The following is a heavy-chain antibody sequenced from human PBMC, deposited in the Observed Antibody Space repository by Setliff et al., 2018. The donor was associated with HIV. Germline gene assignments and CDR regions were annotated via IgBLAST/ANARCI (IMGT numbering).Heavy chain of an antibody. CDR2: IGSSNHGI. D-gene: IGHD3-10*01. Sequence: PGESLKISCAASGFNFKTYGMTWVRQAPGKGLDWVAHIGSSNHGIHYTASVQGRFTVSRDNANNLLFLQMNNLRDEDTAVYYCASFYGDYGYWGHGTRVTVSS. CDR1: GFNFKTYG. V-gene: IGHV3-48*02. CDR3: ASFYGDYGY. J-gene: IGHJ4*01.